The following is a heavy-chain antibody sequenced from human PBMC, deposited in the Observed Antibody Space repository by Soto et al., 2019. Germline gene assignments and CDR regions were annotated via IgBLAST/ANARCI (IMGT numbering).Heavy chain of an antibody. J-gene: IGHJ5*02. CDR3: ARDVVVAAHNWFDP. CDR2: IYTSGST. V-gene: IGHV4-4*07. Sequence: PSETLSLTCTVSGGSISSYYWSWIRQPAGKGLEWIGRIYTSGSTNYNPSLKSRVTTSVDTSKNQFSLRLSSVTAADTAVYYCARDVVVAAHNWFDPWGQGTLVTV. CDR1: GGSISSYY. D-gene: IGHD2-15*01.